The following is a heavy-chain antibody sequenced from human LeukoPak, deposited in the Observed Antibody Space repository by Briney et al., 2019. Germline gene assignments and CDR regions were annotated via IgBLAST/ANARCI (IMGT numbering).Heavy chain of an antibody. D-gene: IGHD2-2*01. V-gene: IGHV3-23*01. CDR3: VRETAAAAIDY. CDR1: GFSFSTYA. CDR2: ISDSGGST. Sequence: GGSLRLSCAASGFSFSTYALSWVRQAPGKGLHWVSKISDSGGSTYYADSVKGRFTISRDNSRNTLYLQMNSLSVEDTAIYYCVRETAAAAIDYWGQGNLVTVSS. J-gene: IGHJ4*02.